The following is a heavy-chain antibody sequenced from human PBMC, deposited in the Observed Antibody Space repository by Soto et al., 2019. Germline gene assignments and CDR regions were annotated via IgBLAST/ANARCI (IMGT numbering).Heavy chain of an antibody. Sequence: QVQLQESGPGLVKPSETLSLTCTVSGGSVSSGSYYWSWIRQPPGKGLEWIGYIYYSGSTNYNPSRTSRVTISVDTSKNQFSLKLSSVTAADTAVYSCASVTRTCVSTSCYRYYYGMDVWGQGTTVTVSS. V-gene: IGHV4-61*01. D-gene: IGHD2-2*02. J-gene: IGHJ6*02. CDR3: ASVTRTCVSTSCYRYYYGMDV. CDR1: GGSVSSGSYY. CDR2: IYYSGST.